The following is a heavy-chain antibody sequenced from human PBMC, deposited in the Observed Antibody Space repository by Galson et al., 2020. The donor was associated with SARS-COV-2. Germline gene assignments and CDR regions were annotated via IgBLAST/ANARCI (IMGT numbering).Heavy chain of an antibody. CDR2: ITDNGFNT. Sequence: GESLKISCAASGFTFSSYAMGWVRQAPGKGLEWVSLITDNGFNTYYPDSVKGRFTISRDNSKNTLYLQMNNLRAEDTAIYFCAKEGGSGWATDYFQHWGQGTLVTVSS. J-gene: IGHJ1*01. D-gene: IGHD6-19*01. CDR3: AKEGGSGWATDYFQH. V-gene: IGHV3-23*01. CDR1: GFTFSSYA.